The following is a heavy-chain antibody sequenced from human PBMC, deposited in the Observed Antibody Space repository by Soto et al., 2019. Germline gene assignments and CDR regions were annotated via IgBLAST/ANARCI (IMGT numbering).Heavy chain of an antibody. V-gene: IGHV1-24*01. CDR1: GYTLTELS. CDR2: FDPEDGET. CDR3: VVVVAATGGGFFDY. J-gene: IGHJ4*02. D-gene: IGHD2-15*01. Sequence: ASVNVSCKVSGYTLTELSMHWVRQAPGKGLEWMGGFDPEDGETIYAQKFQGRVTMTEDTSTDTAYMELSSLRSEDTAVYYCVVVVAATGGGFFDYWGQGTLVTVSS.